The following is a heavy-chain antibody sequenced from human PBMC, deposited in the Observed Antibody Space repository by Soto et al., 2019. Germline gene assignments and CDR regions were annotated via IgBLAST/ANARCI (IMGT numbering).Heavy chain of an antibody. Sequence: PGGSLRLSCSASGFPFSSYAMHWVRQAPGKGLEYVSAIISNGGSKYYADSVKGRFTISKDNSKNTLHLQMAILRAEATAAYYSVKLGYCSSISCYTGLAPQIDYLGQGTLVTVSS. J-gene: IGHJ4*02. V-gene: IGHV3-64D*06. CDR1: GFPFSSYA. CDR2: IISNGGSK. CDR3: VKLGYCSSISCYTGLAPQIDY. D-gene: IGHD2-2*02.